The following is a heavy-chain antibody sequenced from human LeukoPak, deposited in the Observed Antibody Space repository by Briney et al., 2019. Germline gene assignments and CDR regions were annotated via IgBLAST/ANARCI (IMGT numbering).Heavy chain of an antibody. Sequence: GGSLRLSCAASGFTFSSYEMNWVRQAPGKGLEWISSITSTSSYIYYADSVRGRFTISRDNAKNSLYPQMHSLRAEDTALYFCARDPYSGSYGNYYYYYMDVWGKGTTVTISS. CDR1: GFTFSSYE. V-gene: IGHV3-21*01. CDR2: ITSTSSYI. CDR3: ARDPYSGSYGNYYYYYMDV. D-gene: IGHD1-26*01. J-gene: IGHJ6*03.